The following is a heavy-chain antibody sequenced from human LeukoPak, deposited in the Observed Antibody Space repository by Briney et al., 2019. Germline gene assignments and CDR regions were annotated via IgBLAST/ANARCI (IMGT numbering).Heavy chain of an antibody. V-gene: IGHV3-21*01. CDR2: ISSGTSYI. J-gene: IGHJ4*02. CDR3: ARAGRGITMIVVAYEDY. D-gene: IGHD3-22*01. Sequence: PGGSLRLSCAASGFTFNTYTMNWVRQAPGKGLEWVSSISSGTSYIYYADSVKGRFTISRDNAKNSLYLQMNSLRAEDTAVYYCARAGRGITMIVVAYEDYWGQGTLVTVSS. CDR1: GFTFNTYT.